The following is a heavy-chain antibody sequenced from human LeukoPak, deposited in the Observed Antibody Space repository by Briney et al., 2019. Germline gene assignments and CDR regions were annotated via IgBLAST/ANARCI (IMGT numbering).Heavy chain of an antibody. CDR2: IYYDGTT. D-gene: IGHD3-16*01. CDR3: ARDMTREGYWHFDL. V-gene: IGHV4-39*07. CDR1: SGSISSSRYF. J-gene: IGHJ2*01. Sequence: SETLSLTCAVSSGSISSSRYFWGWVRQPPGKGLEWIGNIYYDGTTYYNPSLKSRVTISVDTSKNLFSLQLTSVTAADTAVYYCARDMTREGYWHFDLWGRGTLITVSS.